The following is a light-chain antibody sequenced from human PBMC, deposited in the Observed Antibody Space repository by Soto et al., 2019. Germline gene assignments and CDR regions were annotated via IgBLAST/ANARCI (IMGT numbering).Light chain of an antibody. V-gene: IGKV3-20*01. CDR2: GAS. J-gene: IGKJ5*01. CDR3: QQYNNWPPYT. Sequence: EIVLTQSPGTLSLSPGESATLSCRASQTVISSNLGWYQQKPGQAPRLLIYGASSRATGVPDRFNGNGSGTDFTLTISRLEREDFAVYHCQQYNNWPPYTFGQGTRLEIK. CDR1: QTVISSN.